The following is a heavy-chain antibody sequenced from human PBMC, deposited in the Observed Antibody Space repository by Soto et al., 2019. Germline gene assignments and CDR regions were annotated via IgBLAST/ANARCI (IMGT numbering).Heavy chain of an antibody. CDR1: GFTFSSYW. J-gene: IGHJ3*02. CDR2: IKRDGSEK. CDR3: ARGGHCSSTSCYTSRSAFDI. V-gene: IGHV3-7*01. Sequence: EVQLVESGGGLVQPGGSLRLSCAASGFTFSSYWMSWVRQAPGKGLEWVANIKRDGSEKYYVDSVKGRFTISRDNAKNSLYLQVNSLRAEDTAVYYCARGGHCSSTSCYTSRSAFDIWGQGTMVTVSS. D-gene: IGHD2-2*02.